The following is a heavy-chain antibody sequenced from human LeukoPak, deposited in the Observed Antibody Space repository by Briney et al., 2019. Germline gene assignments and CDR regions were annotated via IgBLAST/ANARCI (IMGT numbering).Heavy chain of an antibody. Sequence: NPSETLSLTCTVPGGSISSYYGSWIRQPAGKGLEWIGRIYTSGSTNYNPSLKSRVTMSVDTSKNQFSLKLSSLTAADTAVYYCASGVASSGHFDYWGQGTLVTVSS. V-gene: IGHV4-4*07. CDR1: GGSISSYY. D-gene: IGHD6-19*01. CDR3: ASGVASSGHFDY. CDR2: IYTSGST. J-gene: IGHJ4*02.